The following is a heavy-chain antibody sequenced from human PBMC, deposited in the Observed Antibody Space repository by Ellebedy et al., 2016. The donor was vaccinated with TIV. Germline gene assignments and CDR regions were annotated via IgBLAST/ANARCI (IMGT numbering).Heavy chain of an antibody. V-gene: IGHV3-7*01. Sequence: GGSLRLSCGSSGFSFRSYWMTWVRQAPGKGLEWVANINQGGSERHYVDSVKGRFTISRDNAKNSLYLQMNSLTAEDTGVYYCARDPPNHLYYDFWTGTDSPPDDYYGMDVWGQGTTVTVSS. CDR1: GFSFRSYW. CDR2: INQGGSER. J-gene: IGHJ6*02. D-gene: IGHD3-3*01. CDR3: ARDPPNHLYYDFWTGTDSPPDDYYGMDV.